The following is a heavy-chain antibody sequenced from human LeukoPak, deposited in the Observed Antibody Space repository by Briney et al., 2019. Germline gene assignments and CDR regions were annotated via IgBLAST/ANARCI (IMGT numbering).Heavy chain of an antibody. CDR2: IHYKGST. V-gene: IGHV4-59*08. D-gene: IGHD6-19*01. CDR1: GDSINGHY. J-gene: IGHJ4*02. CDR3: ARRDTGWNYCDY. Sequence: SETLSLTCTISGDSINGHYWSWIRQPPGKRLEWIGDIHYKGSTNYNLSLKSRVTISVDTSKNHLSLNLTSVLAADTAIYYCARRDTGWNYCDYWGQAILVTVSS.